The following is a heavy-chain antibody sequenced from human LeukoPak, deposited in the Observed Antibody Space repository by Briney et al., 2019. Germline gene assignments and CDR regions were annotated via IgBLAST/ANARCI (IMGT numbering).Heavy chain of an antibody. Sequence: PGGSLRLSCAASGFTFSSYEMNWVRQAPGKGLEWVSYISSSGSTIYYADSVKGRFTISRDNAKNSLYLQMNSLRAEDTAVYYCARDPIRFYGGNSIPYYFDYWGQGTLVTVSS. D-gene: IGHD4-23*01. J-gene: IGHJ4*02. V-gene: IGHV3-48*03. CDR2: ISSSGSTI. CDR3: ARDPIRFYGGNSIPYYFDY. CDR1: GFTFSSYE.